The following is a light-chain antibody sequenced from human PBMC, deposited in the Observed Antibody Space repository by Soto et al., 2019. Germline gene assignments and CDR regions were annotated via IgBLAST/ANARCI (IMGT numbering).Light chain of an antibody. V-gene: IGKV3-20*01. CDR3: HQYDTSPLS. J-gene: IGKJ4*01. CDR2: AAS. CDR1: QSISTNS. Sequence: EIVLTQSPGTVSLSAGERATLSCRASQSISTNSLAWYQQKPGQAPRLLIYAASSRATGIHDRFAGSGSGTDFTLTISSLEPEDFAVYFCHQYDTSPLSFGGGTKVGMK.